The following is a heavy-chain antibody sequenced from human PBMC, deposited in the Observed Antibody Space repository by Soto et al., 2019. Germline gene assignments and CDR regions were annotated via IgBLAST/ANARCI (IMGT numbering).Heavy chain of an antibody. D-gene: IGHD4-17*01. J-gene: IGHJ3*01. CDR2: VSGSSSYI. CDR3: ARDLRGHYGP. Sequence: GGSLRRSCEGCGFNFRNFNMIWVRQAPGKGLEWVSSVSGSSSYIYYADSVKGRFTVSRDNANNLVFLQMNGLRPEDTPMYYCARDLRGHYGPWGQGTMVTVSS. CDR1: GFNFRNFN. V-gene: IGHV3-21*06.